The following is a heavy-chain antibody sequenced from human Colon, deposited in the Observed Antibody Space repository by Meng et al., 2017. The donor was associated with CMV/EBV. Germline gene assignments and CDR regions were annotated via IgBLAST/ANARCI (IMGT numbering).Heavy chain of an antibody. CDR1: GGSISSSSYY. D-gene: IGHD3-10*01. V-gene: IGHV4-39*07. CDR2: ISYSGST. Sequence: SETLSLTCTVSGGSISSSSYYWGWIRPPPGKGLEWIGSISYSGSTYYNPSLKSRVTISVDTSNNQFSLKVSSVTAADTAVYYCARVPASTMVRGVGKYYFDYWGQGTLVTVSS. CDR3: ARVPASTMVRGVGKYYFDY. J-gene: IGHJ4*02.